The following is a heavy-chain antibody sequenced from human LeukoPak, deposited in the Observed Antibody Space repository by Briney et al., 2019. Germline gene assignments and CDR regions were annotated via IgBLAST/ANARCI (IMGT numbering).Heavy chain of an antibody. Sequence: SETLSLTCTVSGGSISSSSYYWGWIRQPPGKGLEWIGSIYYSGSTYYNPSLKSRVTISVDTSKNQFSLKLSSVTAADTAVYYCARAVAGRSGPGTSHRSWFDPWGQGTLVTVSS. CDR3: ARAVAGRSGPGTSHRSWFDP. CDR1: GGSISSSSYY. CDR2: IYYSGST. J-gene: IGHJ5*02. V-gene: IGHV4-39*01. D-gene: IGHD6-19*01.